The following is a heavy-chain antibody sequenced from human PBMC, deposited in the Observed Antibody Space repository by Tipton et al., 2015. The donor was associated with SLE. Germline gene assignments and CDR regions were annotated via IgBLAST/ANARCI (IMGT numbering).Heavy chain of an antibody. D-gene: IGHD3-16*01. Sequence: LRLSCSVSSYSIYNGFYWGWIRQSPGKGLEWIGSIYRSGTAYYNPSLKSRVTMSVDTSKNQFSLKLSSLTAADTAIYYCSRGDLYSDYIWGTLRGAFDIWGQGAMVTVSS. CDR3: SRGDLYSDYIWGTLRGAFDI. CDR1: SYSIYNGFY. J-gene: IGHJ3*02. V-gene: IGHV4-38-2*02. CDR2: IYRSGTA.